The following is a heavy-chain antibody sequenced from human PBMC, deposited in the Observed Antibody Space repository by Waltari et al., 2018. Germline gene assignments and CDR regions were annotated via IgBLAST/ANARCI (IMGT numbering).Heavy chain of an antibody. CDR2: IDPQDGQT. CDR3: ARTTTFKSLDY. Sequence: EVQLGQSGAEVKTPGATVKISCRASGYTFTDYSMHWVQQAPGKGLEGIGRIDPQDGQTIYAEKFQGRVTMTADTSMDTAFMELSSLTSEDTAVYFCARTTTFKSLDYWGQGTLVTVSS. CDR1: GYTFTDYS. J-gene: IGHJ4*02. D-gene: IGHD1-7*01. V-gene: IGHV1-69-2*01.